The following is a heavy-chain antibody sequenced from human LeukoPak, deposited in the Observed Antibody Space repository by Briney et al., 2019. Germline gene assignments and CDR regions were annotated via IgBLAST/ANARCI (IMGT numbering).Heavy chain of an antibody. Sequence: ASVKVSCKASGYTFSNYVINWVRQAPGQGLEWMGWISAYNGDANFAQNLQDRVTMTTDTSTNTAYMELRSLRSDDTAVYYCARGTYGSAFDYWGQGTLVTVSS. CDR3: ARGTYGSAFDY. J-gene: IGHJ4*02. D-gene: IGHD3-10*01. CDR2: ISAYNGDA. CDR1: GYTFSNYV. V-gene: IGHV1-18*01.